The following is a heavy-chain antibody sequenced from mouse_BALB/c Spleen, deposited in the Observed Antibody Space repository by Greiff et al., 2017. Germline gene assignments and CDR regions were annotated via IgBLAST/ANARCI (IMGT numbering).Heavy chain of an antibody. J-gene: IGHJ1*01. Sequence: EVKLVESGGGLVKPGGSLKLSCAASGFTFSDYYMYWVRQTPEKRLEWVATISDGGSYTYYPDSVKGRFTISRDNAKNNLYLQMSSLKSEDTAMYYCASPYYYGSSPYWYFDVWGAGTTVTVSS. D-gene: IGHD1-1*01. CDR2: ISDGGSYT. CDR1: GFTFSDYY. V-gene: IGHV5-4*02. CDR3: ASPYYYGSSPYWYFDV.